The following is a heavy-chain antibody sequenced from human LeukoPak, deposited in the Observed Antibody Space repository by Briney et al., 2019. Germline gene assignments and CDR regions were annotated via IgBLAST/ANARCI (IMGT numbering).Heavy chain of an antibody. CDR1: NGSFSDYY. CDR3: ARRRRGYKNGWPDAIDI. D-gene: IGHD5-18*01. V-gene: IGHV4-34*01. J-gene: IGHJ3*02. Sequence: SETLSLTCAVYNGSFSDYYWSWIRQPPGKGLEWIGEVNHRGSANYNPSLESRVTISGDTSKTQFSLKVKSVTAAETAVYYCARRRRGYKNGWPDAIDIWGQGTMVTVSS. CDR2: VNHRGSA.